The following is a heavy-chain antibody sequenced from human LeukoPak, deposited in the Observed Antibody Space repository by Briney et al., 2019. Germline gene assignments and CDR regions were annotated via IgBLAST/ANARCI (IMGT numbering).Heavy chain of an antibody. V-gene: IGHV3-30*03. CDR1: GFTFSSYS. Sequence: GGSLRLSCAASGFTFSSYSMNWVRQAPGKGLEWVAVISYDGSNKYYADSVKGRFTISRDNSKNTLYLQMNSLRAEDTAVYYCARDPRGEDSSGIFGYWGQGTLVTVSS. D-gene: IGHD3-22*01. CDR3: ARDPRGEDSSGIFGY. J-gene: IGHJ4*02. CDR2: ISYDGSNK.